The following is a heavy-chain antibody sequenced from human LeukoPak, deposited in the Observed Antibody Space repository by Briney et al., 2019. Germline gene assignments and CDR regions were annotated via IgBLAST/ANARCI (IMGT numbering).Heavy chain of an antibody. Sequence: PGGSLRLSCADSGFTFSSYAMSWVRQAPGKGLEWVSGISASGGSTYYTDSVKGRFTTSRDNSKKTLYLQMNSLRAEDTAVYYCAKARSDISGYLGGWGQGTLVTVSS. CDR3: AKARSDISGYLGG. D-gene: IGHD3-22*01. CDR2: ISASGGST. J-gene: IGHJ4*02. CDR1: GFTFSSYA. V-gene: IGHV3-23*01.